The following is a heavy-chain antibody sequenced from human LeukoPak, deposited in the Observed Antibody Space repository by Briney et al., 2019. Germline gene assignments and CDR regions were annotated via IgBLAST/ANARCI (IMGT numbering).Heavy chain of an antibody. CDR2: IYPGDSDT. D-gene: IGHD3-22*01. Sequence: GESLKISCKGSGYTFASYWIGWVRQMPGKGPEWMGIIYPGDSDTRYSPSFQGQVTISADKSISTAYLQWSSLKASDTAMYYCARVRDSSASYYFDYWGQGTLVTVSS. V-gene: IGHV5-51*01. J-gene: IGHJ4*02. CDR3: ARVRDSSASYYFDY. CDR1: GYTFASYW.